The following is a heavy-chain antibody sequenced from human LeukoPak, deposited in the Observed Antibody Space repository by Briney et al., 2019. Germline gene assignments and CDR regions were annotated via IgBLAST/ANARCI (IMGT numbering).Heavy chain of an antibody. D-gene: IGHD3-16*01. J-gene: IGHJ4*02. CDR1: GFTFSNYG. V-gene: IGHV3-30*02. CDR3: AKDPELGGDY. CDR2: IGHDGSNK. Sequence: GGSLRLSCAAAGFTFSNYGMHWVRQAPGKGLEWVAFIGHDGSNKYYTNSVKGRFTISRDNSKNTLYLQMNSLRAEDTAVYYCAKDPELGGDYWGQGTLVTVSS.